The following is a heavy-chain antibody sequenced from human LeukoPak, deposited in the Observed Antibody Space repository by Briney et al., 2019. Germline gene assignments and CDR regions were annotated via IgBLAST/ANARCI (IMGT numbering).Heavy chain of an antibody. V-gene: IGHV3-23*01. CDR2: ISGSGGTT. D-gene: IGHD2-2*01. CDR3: AKEYCSSPSCYFDY. J-gene: IGHJ4*02. Sequence: GGSLRPSCAASRFTFSSYAMNWVRQAPGKGLEWVSAISGSGGTTDYADSVKGRFTISRDNSKNMLYLQMNSLRAEDTAVYYCAKEYCSSPSCYFDYWGQGTLVTVSS. CDR1: RFTFSSYA.